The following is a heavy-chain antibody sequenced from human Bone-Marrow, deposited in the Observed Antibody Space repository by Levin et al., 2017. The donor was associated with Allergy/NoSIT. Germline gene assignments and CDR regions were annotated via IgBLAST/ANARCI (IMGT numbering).Heavy chain of an antibody. J-gene: IGHJ4*02. D-gene: IGHD2-15*01. V-gene: IGHV3-21*01. Sequence: RGESLKISCAASGFTFSNYNMHWVRQSPGKGLEWVSSVSISGDHIYYTDSVKGRFTISRDNAKNSLYLQMNDLRAEDTAVYYCARDPMTCSGGSCYHFDYWGQGTLVTVSS. CDR3: ARDPMTCSGGSCYHFDY. CDR2: VSISGDHI. CDR1: GFTFSNYN.